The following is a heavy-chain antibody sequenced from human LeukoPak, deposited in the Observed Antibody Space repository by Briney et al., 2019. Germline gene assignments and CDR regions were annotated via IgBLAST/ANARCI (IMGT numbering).Heavy chain of an antibody. V-gene: IGHV4-34*01. CDR3: ARIRRRQAFDI. Sequence: SETLSLTCAVYGGSFSGYYWSWIRQPPGKGLEWIGEINHSGSTNYNPSLKSRVTISVDTSKNQFSLKLSSVTAVDTAVYYCARIRRRQAFDIWGQGTMVTVSS. CDR1: GGSFSGYY. CDR2: INHSGST. J-gene: IGHJ3*02.